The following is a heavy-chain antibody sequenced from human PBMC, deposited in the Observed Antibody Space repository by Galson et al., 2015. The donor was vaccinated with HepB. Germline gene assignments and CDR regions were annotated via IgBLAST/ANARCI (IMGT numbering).Heavy chain of an antibody. Sequence: SLRLSCAASGFTFSSYWMHWVRQAPGKGLVWVSRINSDGSSTSYADSVKGRFTISRDNAKNTLYLQMNSLRAEDTAVYYCAREGSSSYYYYYYMDVWGKGTPVTVSS. D-gene: IGHD6-13*01. V-gene: IGHV3-74*01. CDR2: INSDGSST. CDR1: GFTFSSYW. J-gene: IGHJ6*03. CDR3: AREGSSSYYYYYYMDV.